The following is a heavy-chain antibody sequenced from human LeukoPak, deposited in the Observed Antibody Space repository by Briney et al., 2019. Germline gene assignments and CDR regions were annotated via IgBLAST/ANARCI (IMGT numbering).Heavy chain of an antibody. V-gene: IGHV3-30-3*01. CDR1: GFTFSSYA. Sequence: PGRSLRLSCAASGFTFSSYAMLWVRQAPGKGLEWVAVISYDGSNKYYADSVNGRFTISRDNSKNTLYLQMNSLRAEDTAVYYCARDVLRGGYFNYWGQGTLVTVSS. CDR3: ARDVLRGGYFNY. D-gene: IGHD3-16*01. J-gene: IGHJ4*02. CDR2: ISYDGSNK.